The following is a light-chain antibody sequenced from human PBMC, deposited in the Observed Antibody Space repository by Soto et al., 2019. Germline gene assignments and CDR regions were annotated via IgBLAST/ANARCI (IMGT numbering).Light chain of an antibody. Sequence: QSALTQPPSASGSLGQSVTISCTGTSRDVGRDNYVSWYQQHPGKTPKVIIYDVTQRPSGVPDRFSGSKSGTTAYLTVSGLQAEDEAEYVCSSYGGRNNFVVFGGGTKLTVL. J-gene: IGLJ2*01. CDR3: SSYGGRNNFVV. CDR2: DVT. V-gene: IGLV2-8*01. CDR1: SRDVGRDNY.